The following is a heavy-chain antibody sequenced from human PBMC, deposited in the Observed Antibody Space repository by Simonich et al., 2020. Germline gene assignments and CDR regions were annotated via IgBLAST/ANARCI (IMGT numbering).Heavy chain of an antibody. D-gene: IGHD2-2*01. J-gene: IGHJ4*02. Sequence: EVQLVESGGGLVKPGGSLRLSCAASGFTFSNAWMSWGRQAPGKGLEWVGRIKSKTDGGTTDYAAPVKGRFTISRDDSKNTLYLQMNSLKTEDTAVYYCTTEDCSSTSCPDYWGQGTLVTVSS. V-gene: IGHV3-15*01. CDR2: IKSKTDGGTT. CDR3: TTEDCSSTSCPDY. CDR1: GFTFSNAW.